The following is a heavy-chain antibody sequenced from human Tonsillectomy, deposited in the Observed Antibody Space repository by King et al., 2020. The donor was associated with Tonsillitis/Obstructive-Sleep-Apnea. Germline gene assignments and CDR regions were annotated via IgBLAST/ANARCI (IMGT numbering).Heavy chain of an antibody. CDR3: ARVSDIAVDYYYYYYMDV. D-gene: IGHD2-15*01. Sequence: VQLVESGGGVVQPGRSLRLSCAASGFTFSSYAMHWVRQAPGKGLEWVAVILYDGSNKYYADSVKGRFTISRDNSKNTLYLQMNSLRAEDTAVYYCARVSDIAVDYYYYYYMDVWGKGTTVTVSS. J-gene: IGHJ6*03. CDR2: ILYDGSNK. V-gene: IGHV3-30*04. CDR1: GFTFSSYA.